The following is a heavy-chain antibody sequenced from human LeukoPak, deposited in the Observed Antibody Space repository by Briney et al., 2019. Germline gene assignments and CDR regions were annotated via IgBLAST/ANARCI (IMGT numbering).Heavy chain of an antibody. CDR3: GRGLCTSTSCYQGPFDF. CDR1: GFIFSSAW. J-gene: IGHJ4*02. V-gene: IGHV3-15*01. Sequence: GGSLRLSCEASGFIFSSAWMTWVRQAPGKGLEWVGHIKNKTNGGTTDYVAPVKGRFIISRDDSKKTLYLQMNSLRSEDTGVYYCGRGLCTSTSCYQGPFDFWGQGMLVTVSS. D-gene: IGHD2-2*01. CDR2: IKNKTNGGTT.